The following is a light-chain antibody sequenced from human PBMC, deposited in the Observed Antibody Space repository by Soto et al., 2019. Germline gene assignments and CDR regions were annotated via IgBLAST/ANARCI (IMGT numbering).Light chain of an antibody. CDR3: SSYVGNNNLV. J-gene: IGLJ3*02. CDR2: EVY. V-gene: IGLV2-8*01. Sequence: QSVLTQPPSASGSPGQSVTISCTGTFNDIGGYNYVSWYQQRPGKAPKVIIYEVYKRPSGVPDRFSGSKSGTTASLTVSGLQADDEADYYCSSYVGNNNLVFGGGTQLTVL. CDR1: FNDIGGYNY.